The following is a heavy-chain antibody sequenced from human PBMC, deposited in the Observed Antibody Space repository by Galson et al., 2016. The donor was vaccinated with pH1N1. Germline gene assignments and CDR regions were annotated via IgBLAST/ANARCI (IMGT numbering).Heavy chain of an antibody. CDR1: DGSISSGDYY. J-gene: IGHJ5*02. CDR2: IYYSGST. V-gene: IGHV4-31*03. D-gene: IGHD4-17*01. CDR3: ARSSYGDYVHWFDP. Sequence: TLSLTCTVSDGSISSGDYYWSWIRQHPGKGLEWIGYIYYSGSTYYNPSLKSRVSISVYTSKNQFSLKLSSVTAADTAVYYCARSSYGDYVHWFDPWGQGTLVTVSS.